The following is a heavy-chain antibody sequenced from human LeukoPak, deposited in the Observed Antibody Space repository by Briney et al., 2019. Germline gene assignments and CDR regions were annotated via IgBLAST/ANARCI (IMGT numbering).Heavy chain of an antibody. CDR1: GGSFSGYY. CDR2: VNHSGST. CDR3: ARGVRFDP. J-gene: IGHJ5*02. Sequence: SETLSLTCAVYGGSFSGYYWSWIRQPPGKGLEWIGEVNHSGSTNYNPSLKSRVTISVDTSKNQFSLKLSSVTAADTAVYYCARGVRFDPWGQGTLVTVSS. V-gene: IGHV4-34*01.